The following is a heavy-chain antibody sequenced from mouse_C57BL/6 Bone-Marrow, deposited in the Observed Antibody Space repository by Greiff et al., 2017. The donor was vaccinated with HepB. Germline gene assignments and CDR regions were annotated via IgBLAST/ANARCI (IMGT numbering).Heavy chain of an antibody. D-gene: IGHD1-1*01. V-gene: IGHV1-55*01. CDR2: IYPGSGST. CDR3: ARVYGSSYRFAY. CDR1: GYTFTSYW. Sequence: VKLQQPGAELVKPGASVKMSCKASGYTFTSYWITWVKQRPGQGLEWIGDIYPGSGSTNYNEKFKSKATLTVDTSSSTAYMQLSSLTSEDSAVYYCARVYGSSYRFAYWGQGTLVTVSA. J-gene: IGHJ3*01.